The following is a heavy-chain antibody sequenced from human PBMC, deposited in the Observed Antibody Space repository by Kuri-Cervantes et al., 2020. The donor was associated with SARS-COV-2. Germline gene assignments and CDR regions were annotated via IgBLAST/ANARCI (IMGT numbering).Heavy chain of an antibody. CDR1: GGAFSSYA. Sequence: ASVKVSCKASGGAFSSYAISWVRQAPGQGLEWMGWINPNSGGTNYAQKFQGRVTMTRDTSISTAYMELSRLRSDDTAVYYCARGGPITIFGVVTKRFDYWGQGTRVTVSS. CDR2: INPNSGGT. D-gene: IGHD3-3*01. CDR3: ARGGPITIFGVVTKRFDY. V-gene: IGHV1-2*02. J-gene: IGHJ4*02.